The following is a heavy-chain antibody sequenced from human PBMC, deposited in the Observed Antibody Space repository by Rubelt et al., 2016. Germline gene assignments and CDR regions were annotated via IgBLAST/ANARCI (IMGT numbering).Heavy chain of an antibody. CDR3: AKDKVSRDGFFVFDS. Sequence: SGGSTYYADSVKGRFTISRDNSKNTLYLQMNSLRAEDTAIYYCAKDKVSRDGFFVFDSWGQGTLVTVSS. J-gene: IGHJ4*02. V-gene: IGHV3-53*01. CDR2: SGGST. D-gene: IGHD5/OR15-5a*01.